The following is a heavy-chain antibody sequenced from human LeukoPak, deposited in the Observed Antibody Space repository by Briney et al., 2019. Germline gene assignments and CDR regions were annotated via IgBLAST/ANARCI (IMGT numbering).Heavy chain of an antibody. CDR1: GFTFSNHW. CDR2: IDESGTNA. Sequence: SLRLSCAASGFTFSNHWMHWVRQAPGKGLVWVSCIDESGTNAMYADSVKGRFRISKDNAKNTVNLQMSSLRAEDTGVYYCIRDEALWRLDDWGQGTLVSASS. D-gene: IGHD2-21*01. J-gene: IGHJ4*02. CDR3: IRDEALWRLDD. V-gene: IGHV3-74*03.